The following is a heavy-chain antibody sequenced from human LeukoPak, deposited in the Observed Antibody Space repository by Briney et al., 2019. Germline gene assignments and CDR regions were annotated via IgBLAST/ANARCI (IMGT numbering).Heavy chain of an antibody. V-gene: IGHV4-61*01. D-gene: IGHD5-18*01. CDR3: ARVGSYGSLDY. J-gene: IGHJ4*02. Sequence: SETLSLTCTVSGGSVSSGSYYWSWIRQPPGKGLEWIGYIYYSGITNYNASLKSRVTISVDTSKNQFSLKLSSVTAADTAVYYCARVGSYGSLDYGGQGPLVTVSS. CDR1: GGSVSSGSYY. CDR2: IYYSGIT.